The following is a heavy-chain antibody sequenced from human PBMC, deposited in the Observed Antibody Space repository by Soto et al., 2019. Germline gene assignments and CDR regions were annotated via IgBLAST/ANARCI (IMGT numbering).Heavy chain of an antibody. CDR2: ISSSGSTI. J-gene: IGHJ6*03. Sequence: QVQRVESGGGLVKPGGSLRLSCAASGFTFSDYYMSWIRQAPGKGLEWVSYISSSGSTIYYADSVKGRFTISRDNAKNSLYLQMNSLRAEDTAVYYCARTRVGNFWSGPFYYYYDMDVWGKGTTVTVSS. CDR1: GFTFSDYY. CDR3: ARTRVGNFWSGPFYYYYDMDV. D-gene: IGHD3-3*01. V-gene: IGHV3-11*01.